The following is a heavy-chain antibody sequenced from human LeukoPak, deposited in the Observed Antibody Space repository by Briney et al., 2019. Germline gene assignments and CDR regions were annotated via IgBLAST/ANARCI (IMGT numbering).Heavy chain of an antibody. CDR2: IYSSGNT. Sequence: SETLSLTCAVSGASISSSNYYWGWVHQSPGKGLEWIGNIYSSGNTYYNASLKSRVTMYIDTSKNQFSLKLSSVTAADTAMHYCAKSNGYGLIDYWGQGTLVTVSS. V-gene: IGHV4-39*01. CDR1: GASISSSNYY. CDR3: AKSNGYGLIDY. J-gene: IGHJ4*02. D-gene: IGHD5-12*01.